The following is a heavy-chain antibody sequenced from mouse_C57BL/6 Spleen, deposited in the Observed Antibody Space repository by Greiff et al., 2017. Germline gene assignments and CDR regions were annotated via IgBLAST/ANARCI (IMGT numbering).Heavy chain of an antibody. V-gene: IGHV1-22*01. D-gene: IGHD1-1*01. Sequence: EVQLQQSGPELVKPGASVKMSCKASGYTFTDYNMHWVKQSHGKSLEWIGYINPNNGGTSYNQKFKGKATLTVNKSSSTAYMELRSLTSEDSAVYYCARDYYGSSSVGWYFDVWGTGTTVTVSS. CDR2: INPNNGGT. CDR1: GYTFTDYN. J-gene: IGHJ1*03. CDR3: ARDYYGSSSVGWYFDV.